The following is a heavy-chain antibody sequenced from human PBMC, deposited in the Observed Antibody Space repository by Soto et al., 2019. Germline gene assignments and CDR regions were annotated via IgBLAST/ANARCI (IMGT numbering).Heavy chain of an antibody. D-gene: IGHD1-26*01. V-gene: IGHV1-69*06. CDR3: ARLIGEGYSGTDALDY. CDR2: IIPLFGTA. Sequence: QVQLVQSGAEVKKPGSSVKVSCKASGGTFNNYAISWVRQAPGQGLEWMGGIIPLFGTANYAQKFEGRVTIAAYKSTDTAYMELSSLKSEDTAVYYCARLIGEGYSGTDALDYWGQGTLVTVSS. CDR1: GGTFNNYA. J-gene: IGHJ4*02.